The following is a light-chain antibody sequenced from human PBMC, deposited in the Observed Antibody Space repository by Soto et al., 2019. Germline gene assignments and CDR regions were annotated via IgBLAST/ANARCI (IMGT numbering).Light chain of an antibody. CDR3: QHYNFWPHT. Sequence: EILLTQSPATLAVSPGEGATLSYRASQSVRDNLAWYQQKPGQAPRLHIYRASTRATGVPARFSGSGSGTEFTLTISSLQSEDVSVYFCQHYNFWPHTFGQGTKVDIK. V-gene: IGKV3-15*01. CDR1: QSVRDN. J-gene: IGKJ2*01. CDR2: RAS.